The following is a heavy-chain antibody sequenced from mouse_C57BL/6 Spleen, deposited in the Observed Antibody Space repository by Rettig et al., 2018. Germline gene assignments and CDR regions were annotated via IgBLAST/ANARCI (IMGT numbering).Heavy chain of an antibody. J-gene: IGHJ4*01. V-gene: IGHV1-7*01. D-gene: IGHD1-1*01. Sequence: QKFKDKATLTADKSSSTAYMQLSSLTYEDSAVYYCARDSRPSYAMDYWGQGTSVTVSS. CDR3: ARDSRPSYAMDY.